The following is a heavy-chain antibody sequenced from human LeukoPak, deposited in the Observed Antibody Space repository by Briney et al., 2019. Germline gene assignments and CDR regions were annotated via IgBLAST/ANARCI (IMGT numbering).Heavy chain of an antibody. CDR1: GFIFSNYA. J-gene: IGHJ4*02. V-gene: IGHV3-23*01. CDR3: AKWGDYDVLTGYYVSDF. D-gene: IGHD3-9*01. CDR2: ISGRSDST. Sequence: PGASLRLSCAASGFIFSNYAMYWVRQAPGKGLERASAISGRSDSTYCADSVKGRFSLSRDSSKYTLYLQMNSLRADDTAVYYCAKWGDYDVLTGYYVSDFWGQGTLVTVSS.